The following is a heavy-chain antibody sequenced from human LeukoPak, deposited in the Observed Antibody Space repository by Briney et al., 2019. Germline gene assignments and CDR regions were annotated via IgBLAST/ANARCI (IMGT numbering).Heavy chain of an antibody. CDR1: GFTFSSYS. CDR2: ISSSSYI. CDR3: ARGGQPTYYYDSSGSIDY. J-gene: IGHJ4*02. V-gene: IGHV3-21*01. Sequence: GGSLRLSCAASGFTFSSYSMNWVRQAPGKGLEWVSSISSSSYIYYADSVKGRFTISRDNAKNSLYLQMNSLRAEDTAVYYCARGGQPTYYYDSSGSIDYWGQGTLVTVSS. D-gene: IGHD3-22*01.